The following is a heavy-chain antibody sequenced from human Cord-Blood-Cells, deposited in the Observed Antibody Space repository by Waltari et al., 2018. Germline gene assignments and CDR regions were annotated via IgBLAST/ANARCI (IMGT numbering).Heavy chain of an antibody. Sequence: EVQLVESGGGLVKPGRSLRLSCTASGFTFGDYAMSWFRQAPGKGLEWVGFMRSKAYGGKTEYAASVKGRFTISRDDSKSIAYLQMNSLKTEDTAVYYCTRADGMITFGGVIVADYWGQGTLVTVSS. D-gene: IGHD3-16*02. CDR2: MRSKAYGGKT. J-gene: IGHJ4*02. CDR1: GFTFGDYA. V-gene: IGHV3-49*05. CDR3: TRADGMITFGGVIVADY.